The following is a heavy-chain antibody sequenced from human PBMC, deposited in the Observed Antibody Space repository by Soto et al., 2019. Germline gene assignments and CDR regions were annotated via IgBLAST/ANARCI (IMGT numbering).Heavy chain of an antibody. J-gene: IGHJ4*02. V-gene: IGHV1-8*01. D-gene: IGHD3-10*01. CDR2: INASSGNT. CDR3: ARPESGY. Sequence: ASVKVSCKASGYTFTNYPIHWMRQAPGQRLQWMGWINASSGNTNYAQKFQGRVIITRNTSISTAYMELSSLRSEDTAVYYCARPESGYWGQGTLVTVSS. CDR1: GYTFTNYP.